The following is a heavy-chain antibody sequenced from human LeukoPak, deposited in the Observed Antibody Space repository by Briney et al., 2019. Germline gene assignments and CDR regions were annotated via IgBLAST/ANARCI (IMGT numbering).Heavy chain of an antibody. CDR1: GGSISSYY. CDR2: IYYSGST. Sequence: SETLSLTCTVSGGSISSYYWSWIRQPPGKGLEWIGYIYYSGSTNYNPSLKSRVTISVDTSKNQFSLNLSSVTAADTAVYYCARGVARSSKFHFSYYFDYWGQGTLVTVSS. V-gene: IGHV4-59*12. D-gene: IGHD6-6*01. CDR3: ARGVARSSKFHFSYYFDY. J-gene: IGHJ4*02.